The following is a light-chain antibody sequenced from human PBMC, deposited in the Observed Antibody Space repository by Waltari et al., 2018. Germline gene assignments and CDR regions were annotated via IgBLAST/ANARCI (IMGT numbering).Light chain of an antibody. CDR3: QVWDSGSDYV. Sequence: SYVLTQPHSVSVAPGNTASLTCGGDNIGRQNVHWYQQKPGQAPVLVISNDYDRPSWIPDRFSGSNSGNTATLTISSVEAGDEADYICQVWDSGSDYVFGTGTKVTVL. CDR2: NDY. CDR1: NIGRQN. V-gene: IGLV3-21*04. J-gene: IGLJ1*01.